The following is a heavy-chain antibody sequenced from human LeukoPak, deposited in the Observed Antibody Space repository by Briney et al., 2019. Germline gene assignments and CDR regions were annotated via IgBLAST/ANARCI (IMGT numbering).Heavy chain of an antibody. CDR1: GGSISSSSYY. CDR2: IYYSGST. J-gene: IGHJ4*02. CDR3: AREVSSGWYLVFDY. D-gene: IGHD6-19*01. V-gene: IGHV4-39*02. Sequence: SETLSLTCTVSGGSISSSSYYWGWIRQPPGKGLEWIGSIYYSGSTYYNPSLKSRVTISVDTSKNQFSLKLSSVTAADTAVYYCAREVSSGWYLVFDYWGQGPRVTVSS.